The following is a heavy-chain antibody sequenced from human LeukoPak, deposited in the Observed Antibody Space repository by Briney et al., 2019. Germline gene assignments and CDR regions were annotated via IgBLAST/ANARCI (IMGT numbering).Heavy chain of an antibody. J-gene: IGHJ4*02. CDR3: TRPSDSGSSTTGDY. D-gene: IGHD1-26*01. CDR2: IRSKANSYAT. V-gene: IGHV3-73*01. Sequence: GGSLRLSCAASGFTFSGSAMHWVRQASGKGLEWVGRIRSKANSYATAYAASVKGRFTISGDDSKNTAYLQMNSLKTEDTAVYYCTRPSDSGSSTTGDYWGQGTLVTVSS. CDR1: GFTFSGSA.